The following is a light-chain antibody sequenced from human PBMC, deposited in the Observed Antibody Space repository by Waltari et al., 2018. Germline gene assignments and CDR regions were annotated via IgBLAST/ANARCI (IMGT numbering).Light chain of an antibody. Sequence: DIQMTQSPSTLSASVGDRVNITCRASQSISKVLAWYQQKPGKAPKLLIYKASTLEGAVPSRFSGSGSGTEFTLTISSLQPDDSATYYCQQYNSYSWTFGQGTKVEIK. J-gene: IGKJ1*01. V-gene: IGKV1-5*03. CDR1: QSISKV. CDR3: QQYNSYSWT. CDR2: KAS.